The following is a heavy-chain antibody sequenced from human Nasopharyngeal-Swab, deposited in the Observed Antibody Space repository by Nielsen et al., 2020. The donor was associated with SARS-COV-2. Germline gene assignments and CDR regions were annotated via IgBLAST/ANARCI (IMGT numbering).Heavy chain of an antibody. CDR1: GGTFSSYA. Sequence: ASVKVSCKASGGTFSSYAISWVRQAPGQGLEWMGWINPNSGGTNYAQKFQGWVTMTRDTSISTAYMELSRLRSDDTAVYYCARENGDYDSLADYWGQGTLVTVSS. V-gene: IGHV1-2*04. CDR3: ARENGDYDSLADY. CDR2: INPNSGGT. D-gene: IGHD4-17*01. J-gene: IGHJ4*02.